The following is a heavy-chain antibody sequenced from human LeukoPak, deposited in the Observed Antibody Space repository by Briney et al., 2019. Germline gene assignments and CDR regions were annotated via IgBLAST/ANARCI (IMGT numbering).Heavy chain of an antibody. CDR2: IFYTGST. Sequence: PSETLSLTCIFSGGSISSSIHYWGWIRQPPGKGLEWIGNIFYTGSTYYNPSLKSRVTMSVDTSKNQFSLKVNSVTAADTAVYYCARLSAMAHDAFDIWGQGTMVTVSS. CDR1: GGSISSSIHY. J-gene: IGHJ3*02. D-gene: IGHD2-2*01. CDR3: ARLSAMAHDAFDI. V-gene: IGHV4-39*01.